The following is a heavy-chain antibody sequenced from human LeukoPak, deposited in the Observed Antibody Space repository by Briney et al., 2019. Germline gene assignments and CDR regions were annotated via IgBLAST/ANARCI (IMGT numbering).Heavy chain of an antibody. CDR3: TKAPLRSCTGAFCYPFDY. Sequence: GGSLRLSCAASGFTFTNYAMSWVRQTPGKGLKWVSATVGSGPDTYHADSVKSRFTVSRDNSRNTLYLQMNSLRVEDTAVYYCTKAPLRSCTGAFCYPFDYWGQGTLVTVSS. CDR1: GFTFTNYA. V-gene: IGHV3-23*01. D-gene: IGHD2-8*02. J-gene: IGHJ4*02. CDR2: TVGSGPDT.